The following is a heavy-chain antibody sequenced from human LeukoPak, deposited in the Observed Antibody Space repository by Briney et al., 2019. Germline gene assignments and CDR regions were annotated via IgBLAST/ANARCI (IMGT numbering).Heavy chain of an antibody. CDR3: ATFNYDSWFFDN. CDR2: IYRSGST. D-gene: IGHD3-22*01. CDR1: VGSMSRYY. V-gene: IGHV4-4*07. Sequence: SETLSLTCTVSVGSMSRYYWAGIRPPAGKGLEGIGRIYRSGSTNYNPSLKRRVTMSIDTSENQFSLNLTSVTAADTATYYCATFNYDSWFFDNWGQGTLVTVSS. J-gene: IGHJ4*02.